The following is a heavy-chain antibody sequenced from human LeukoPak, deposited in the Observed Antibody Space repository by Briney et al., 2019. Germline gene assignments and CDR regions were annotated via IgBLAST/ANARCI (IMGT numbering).Heavy chain of an antibody. V-gene: IGHV5-51*01. CDR3: ARLTSSWSFDY. CDR2: ISPDGSDT. D-gene: IGHD6-13*01. CDR1: GYSFTNYW. J-gene: IGHJ4*02. Sequence: GEALKISCKGSGYSFTNYWIGWVRQMPGKGLEWMGIISPDGSDTRYSPSFQGQVTISADKSITTAYLQWSSLKASDTAMYYCARLTSSWSFDYWGQGTLVTVSS.